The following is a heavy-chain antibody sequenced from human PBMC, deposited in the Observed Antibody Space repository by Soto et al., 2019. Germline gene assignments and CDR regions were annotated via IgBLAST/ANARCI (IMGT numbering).Heavy chain of an antibody. CDR3: TGEVASGY. V-gene: IGHV3-30*03. J-gene: IGHJ4*02. Sequence: QVQLVESGGGVVQPGRSLRLSCAVSGFTVSTYGMHWVRQAPGKGLEWVAVISRDGGTKYYADSVKGRFTISRDNSRNTLFLEMNSLRSDDMAVYYCTGEVASGYWGQCTLVTVSS. D-gene: IGHD2-8*02. CDR1: GFTVSTYG. CDR2: ISRDGGTK.